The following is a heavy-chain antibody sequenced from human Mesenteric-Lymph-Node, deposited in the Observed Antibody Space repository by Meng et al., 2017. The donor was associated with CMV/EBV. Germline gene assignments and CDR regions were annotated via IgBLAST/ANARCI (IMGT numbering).Heavy chain of an antibody. J-gene: IGHJ4*02. D-gene: IGHD5-12*01. V-gene: IGHV1-8*01. CDR2: MNPNNDNT. CDR1: GYTFSTYD. Sequence: ASVKVSCKASGYTFSTYDINWVRQATGQGLEWMGWMNPNNDNTVYAQKFQGRVTMTRNTSISTAYPELSSLRSEDTALYYCARASSGFVDYWGQGTLVTVSS. CDR3: ARASSGFVDY.